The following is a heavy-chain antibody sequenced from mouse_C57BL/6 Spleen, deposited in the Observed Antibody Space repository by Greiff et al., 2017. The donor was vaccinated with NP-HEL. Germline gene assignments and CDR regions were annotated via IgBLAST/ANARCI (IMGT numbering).Heavy chain of an antibody. V-gene: IGHV5-16*01. CDR2: INYDGSST. D-gene: IGHD4-1*01. Sequence: DVKLVESEGGLVQPGSSMKLSCTASGFTFSDYYMAWVRQVPEKGLEWVANINYDGSSTYYLDSLKSRFIISRDNAKNILYLQMSSLKSEDTATYYCAKINWSYYFDYWGQGTTLTVSS. CDR3: AKINWSYYFDY. J-gene: IGHJ2*01. CDR1: GFTFSDYY.